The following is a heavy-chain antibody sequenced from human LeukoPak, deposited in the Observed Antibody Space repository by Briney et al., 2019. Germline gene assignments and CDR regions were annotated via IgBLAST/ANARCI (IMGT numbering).Heavy chain of an antibody. J-gene: IGHJ3*02. V-gene: IGHV3-9*01. CDR1: GFTFDDYA. Sequence: PGGSLRLSCAVSGFTFDDYAMHWVRQAPGKGLEWVSGISWNSGSIGYADSVKGRFTISRDNAKNSLYLQMNSLRAEDTALYYCAKASDSSARFNAFDIWGQGTMVTVSS. CDR2: ISWNSGSI. D-gene: IGHD3-22*01. CDR3: AKASDSSARFNAFDI.